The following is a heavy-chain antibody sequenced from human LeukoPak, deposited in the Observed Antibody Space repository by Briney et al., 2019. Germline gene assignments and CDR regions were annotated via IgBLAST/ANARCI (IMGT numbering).Heavy chain of an antibody. D-gene: IGHD6-6*01. CDR1: GGSFSGYY. CDR3: ARRVIAARPSSFVY. J-gene: IGHJ4*02. Sequence: SETLSLTCAVYGGSFSGYYWSWIRQPPGKGLEWIGEINHSGSTNYNPSLKSRVTISVDTSKNQFSLKLSSVPAAYTAVYYCARRVIAARPSSFVYWGQGTLVTVSS. V-gene: IGHV4-34*01. CDR2: INHSGST.